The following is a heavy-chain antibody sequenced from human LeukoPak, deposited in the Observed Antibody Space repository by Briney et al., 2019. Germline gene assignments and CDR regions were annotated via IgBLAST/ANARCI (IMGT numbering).Heavy chain of an antibody. CDR3: ARGRATVTPPYYYDSSGYYFDY. V-gene: IGHV4-34*01. CDR2: INHSGST. J-gene: IGHJ4*02. Sequence: SETLSLTCAVYGGSFSGYYWSWIRQPPGKGLEWIGEINHSGSTNYNPSLKSRVTISVDTSKNQFSLKLSSVTAADTAVYYCARGRATVTPPYYYDSSGYYFDYWGQETLVTVSS. CDR1: GGSFSGYY. D-gene: IGHD3-22*01.